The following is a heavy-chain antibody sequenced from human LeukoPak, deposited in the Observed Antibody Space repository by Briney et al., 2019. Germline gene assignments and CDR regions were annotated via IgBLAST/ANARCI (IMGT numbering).Heavy chain of an antibody. V-gene: IGHV3-74*01. CDR2: INTDGRTT. CDR3: AREVGYL. J-gene: IGHJ3*01. D-gene: IGHD6-13*01. CDR1: GFTFSSYW. Sequence: GGSLRLSCVSSGFTFSSYWMHWVRQAPGKGLVWVSRINTDGRTTTYADSVKGRFTISRDNAKNTLYLQMNSLRAEDTAVYYCAREVGYLWGQGTMVTVSS.